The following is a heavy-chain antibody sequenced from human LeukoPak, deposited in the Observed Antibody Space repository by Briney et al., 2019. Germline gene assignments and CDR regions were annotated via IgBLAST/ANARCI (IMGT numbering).Heavy chain of an antibody. CDR3: ARLGYYGSGSYYNDP. D-gene: IGHD3-10*01. Sequence: PSETLSLTCNVSGYSIISGYYWGWIRQPPGKGLDWIGSASHIGGTYSNPSLKSRVTISVDTSKNQFSLKLSSVTAADTAVYYCARLGYYGSGSYYNDPWGQGTLVTVSS. CDR2: ASHIGGT. V-gene: IGHV4-38-2*02. J-gene: IGHJ5*02. CDR1: GYSIISGYY.